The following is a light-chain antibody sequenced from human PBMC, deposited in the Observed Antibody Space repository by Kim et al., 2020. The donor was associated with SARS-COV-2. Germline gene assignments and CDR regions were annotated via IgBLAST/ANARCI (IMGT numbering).Light chain of an antibody. CDR2: QDS. Sequence: SYELTQPPSVSVSPGQTASITCSGDKLGDKYACWYQQMPGQSPVLVIYQDSKRPSGIPERFSGSNSGNTATLTMSGTQAMDEADYYCQAWDNSIGVFGTG. CDR1: KLGDKY. J-gene: IGLJ1*01. V-gene: IGLV3-1*01. CDR3: QAWDNSIGV.